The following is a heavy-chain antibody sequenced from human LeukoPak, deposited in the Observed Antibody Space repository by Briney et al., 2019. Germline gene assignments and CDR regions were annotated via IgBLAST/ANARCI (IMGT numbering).Heavy chain of an antibody. CDR2: ISYDGSNK. J-gene: IGHJ4*02. V-gene: IGHV3-30*04. CDR3: AGVRFWYYFDY. Sequence: GGSLRLSCAASGFTFSSYAMHWVRQAPGKGLEWVAVISYDGSNKYYADSVKGRFTISRDNSKNTLYLRMNSLRAEDTAVYYCAGVRFWYYFDYWGQGTLVTVSS. D-gene: IGHD3-3*01. CDR1: GFTFSSYA.